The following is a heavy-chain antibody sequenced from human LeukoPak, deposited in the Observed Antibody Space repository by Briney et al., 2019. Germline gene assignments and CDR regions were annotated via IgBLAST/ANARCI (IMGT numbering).Heavy chain of an antibody. CDR1: GGTFSSYA. Sequence: ASVKVSCKAAGGTFSSYAISWVRQAPGQGLGWMGRIIPILGIANYAQKFQGRVTITAAKSTSTAYMELSSLRSEDTAVYYCARVGVAGVYFDYWGQRTLVTVSS. CDR3: ARVGVAGVYFDY. J-gene: IGHJ4*02. CDR2: IIPILGIA. V-gene: IGHV1-69*04. D-gene: IGHD6-19*01.